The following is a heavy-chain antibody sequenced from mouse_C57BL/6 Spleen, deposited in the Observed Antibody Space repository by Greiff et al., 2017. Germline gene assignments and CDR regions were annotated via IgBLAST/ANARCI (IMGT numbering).Heavy chain of an antibody. CDR3: ARGDGNFSMDY. CDR2: ISIGSSTI. D-gene: IGHD2-1*01. J-gene: IGHJ4*01. V-gene: IGHV5-17*01. CDR1: GFTFSDYG. Sequence: EVQLVESGGGLVKPGGSLKLSCAASGFTFSDYGMHWVRQAPEKGLEWVAYISIGSSTIYYADTVKGRFTISRDNAKNTLFLQMTSLRSEDTAMYDCARGDGNFSMDYWGQGTSVTVSS.